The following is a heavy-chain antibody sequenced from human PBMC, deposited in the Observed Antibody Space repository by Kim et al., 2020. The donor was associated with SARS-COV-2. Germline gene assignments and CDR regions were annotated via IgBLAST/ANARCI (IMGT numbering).Heavy chain of an antibody. CDR1: GFTFSSYG. V-gene: IGHV3-33*06. J-gene: IGHJ3*02. CDR2: IWYDGSNK. D-gene: IGHD3-10*01. Sequence: GGSLRLSCAASGFTFSSYGMHWVRQAPGKGLEWVAVIWYDGSNKYYADSVKGRFTISRDNSKNTLYLQMNSLRAEDTAVYYCAKSGPMESKAPMVRGKTDAFDIWGQGTMVTVSS. CDR3: AKSGPMESKAPMVRGKTDAFDI.